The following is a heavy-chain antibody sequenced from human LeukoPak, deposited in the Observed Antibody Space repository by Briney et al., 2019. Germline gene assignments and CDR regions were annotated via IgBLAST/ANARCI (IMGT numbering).Heavy chain of an antibody. CDR2: IYHSGST. Sequence: PSETLSLTCAVSGGSISSSNWWSWVRQPPGMGLEWIGEIYHSGSTNYNPSLKSRVTISVDKSKNQFSLKLSSVTAADTAVYYCARTRIAARGPYYFDYWGQGTLVSVSS. D-gene: IGHD6-6*01. J-gene: IGHJ4*02. CDR1: GGSISSSNW. CDR3: ARTRIAARGPYYFDY. V-gene: IGHV4-4*02.